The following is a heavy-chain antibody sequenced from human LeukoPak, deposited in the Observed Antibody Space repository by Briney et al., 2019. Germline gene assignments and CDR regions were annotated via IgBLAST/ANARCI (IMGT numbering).Heavy chain of an antibody. CDR3: AKEGGYFDWPFTFDY. CDR2: INGSGGNT. D-gene: IGHD3-9*01. Sequence: PGGSLRLSCAASGFTFSNSAMSWVRQAPGKGLEWVSDINGSGGNTYYADSVKGRFTISRDNSKNTVYLQMNSLRADDTAIYYCAKEGGYFDWPFTFDYWGQGALVTVSS. CDR1: GFTFSNSA. J-gene: IGHJ4*02. V-gene: IGHV3-23*01.